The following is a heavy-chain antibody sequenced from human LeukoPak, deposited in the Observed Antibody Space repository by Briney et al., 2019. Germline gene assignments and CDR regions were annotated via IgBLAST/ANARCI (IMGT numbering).Heavy chain of an antibody. CDR3: GRMGVTTGYYYYYYMDV. V-gene: IGHV4-61*02. D-gene: IGHD4-11*01. CDR1: GDSISSGDYY. Sequence: SETLSLTCTVSGDSISSGDYYWSWIRQPAGKGLEWIGRISSSGSTNYNPSLKSRVTISVDTSKNQFSLKLSSVTAADTAVYYCGRMGVTTGYYYYYYMDVWGKGTTVTISS. CDR2: ISSSGST. J-gene: IGHJ6*03.